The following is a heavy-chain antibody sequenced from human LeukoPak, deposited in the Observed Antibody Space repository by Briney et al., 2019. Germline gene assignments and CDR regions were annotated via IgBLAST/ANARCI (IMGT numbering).Heavy chain of an antibody. Sequence: SETLSLTCTVSGGSISSYYWSWIRQPPGKGLEWIGYIYYSGSTNYNPSLKSRVTISVDTSKNQFSLKLSSVTAADTAVYYCARLTPISAPLSRGMDVWGQGTTVTVSS. D-gene: IGHD2-15*01. CDR1: GGSISSYY. V-gene: IGHV4-59*08. CDR2: IYYSGST. J-gene: IGHJ6*02. CDR3: ARLTPISAPLSRGMDV.